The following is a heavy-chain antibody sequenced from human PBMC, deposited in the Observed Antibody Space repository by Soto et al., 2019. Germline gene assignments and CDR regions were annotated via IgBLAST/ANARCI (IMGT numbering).Heavy chain of an antibody. J-gene: IGHJ6*02. CDR1: GFTFSSYG. Sequence: PGGSLRLSCAASGFTFSSYGMHWVRQAPGKGLEWVAVIWYDGSNKYYADTVKGRFTISRDNSKNTLYLQINCLRAEDTAVYYCSRYHGLYYDFWSGYYTGISYYYGMDVWGQGTTVTVSS. V-gene: IGHV3-33*01. D-gene: IGHD3-3*01. CDR2: IWYDGSNK. CDR3: SRYHGLYYDFWSGYYTGISYYYGMDV.